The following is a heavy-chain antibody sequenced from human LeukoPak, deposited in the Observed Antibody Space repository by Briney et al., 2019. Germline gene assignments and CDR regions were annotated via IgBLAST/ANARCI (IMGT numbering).Heavy chain of an antibody. D-gene: IGHD3-22*01. CDR2: ISSSGSSI. Sequence: GGSLRLSCAASGFTFRSYEMNWVRQAPGKGLEWLSYISSSGSSIYYADSVKGRFTISRDNAKNSLYLQMNSLRAEGTAVYYCARGDYYDSSAYSEYFQHWGQGTLVTVSS. CDR3: ARGDYYDSSAYSEYFQH. CDR1: GFTFRSYE. V-gene: IGHV3-48*03. J-gene: IGHJ1*01.